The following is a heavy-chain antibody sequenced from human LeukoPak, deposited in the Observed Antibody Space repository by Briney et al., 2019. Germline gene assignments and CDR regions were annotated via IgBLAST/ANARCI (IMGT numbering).Heavy chain of an antibody. CDR2: IYYSGST. J-gene: IGHJ3*02. V-gene: IGHV4-31*03. D-gene: IGHD2-21*02. CDR3: ARGEVVTANSFSTNAFDI. CDR1: GGSISSGGYY. Sequence: SQTLSLTCTVSGGSISSGGYYWSWIRQHPGKGLEWIGYIYYSGSTYYNPSLKSRVTISVDTSKNQFSLKLSSVTAADTAMYYCARGEVVTANSFSTNAFDIWGQGTMVTVSS.